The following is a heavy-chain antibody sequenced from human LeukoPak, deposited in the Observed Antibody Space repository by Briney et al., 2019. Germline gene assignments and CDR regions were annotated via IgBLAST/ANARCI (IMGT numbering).Heavy chain of an antibody. Sequence: GGSLRLSCAASGFTFSSYEMNWVRQAPGKGLEWVSYISSSGSTIYYADSVKGRFTISRDNGKKSVYLQMNSLRAEDTAVYYCAELGITMIGGVWGKGTTVTISS. CDR3: AELGITMIGGV. J-gene: IGHJ6*04. CDR1: GFTFSSYE. V-gene: IGHV3-48*03. D-gene: IGHD3-10*02. CDR2: ISSSGSTI.